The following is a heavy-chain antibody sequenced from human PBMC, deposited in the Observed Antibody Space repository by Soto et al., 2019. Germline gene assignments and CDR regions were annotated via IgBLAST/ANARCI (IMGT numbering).Heavy chain of an antibody. J-gene: IGHJ3*01. CDR2: ISVGGGSI. CDR1: GFTFSSYA. Sequence: EVQLVESGGGLVQPGGSLRVSCVASGFTFSSYALNWVRQAPGKGMEWVSYISVGGGSIFYADSVKGRFTISRCDATISLYLQMTSLRDEDTAVYYCVRDHRWAFDFWGQGTMVTVSS. CDR3: VRDHRWAFDF. D-gene: IGHD2-15*01. V-gene: IGHV3-48*02.